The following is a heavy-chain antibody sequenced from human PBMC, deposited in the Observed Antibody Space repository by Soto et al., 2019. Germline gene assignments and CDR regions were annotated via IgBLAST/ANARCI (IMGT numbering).Heavy chain of an antibody. V-gene: IGHV3-30*18. Sequence: QVQVVESGGGVVRPGRSLRLSCAASGFNFNNYAMHWVRQAPGKGLEWVAVVSFDGTNTYYADSVKGRFTISRDSSNNTVSLPMNGLTSEDTAAYYCAKAGWGGDYYYGLDVWGQGTTVTVSS. CDR3: AKAGWGGDYYYGLDV. J-gene: IGHJ6*02. CDR1: GFNFNNYA. CDR2: VSFDGTNT. D-gene: IGHD2-21*01.